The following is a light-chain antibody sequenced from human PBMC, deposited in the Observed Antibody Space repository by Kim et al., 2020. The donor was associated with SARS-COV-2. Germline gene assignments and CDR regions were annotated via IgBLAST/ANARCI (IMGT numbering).Light chain of an antibody. CDR1: QKVSTSY. J-gene: IGKJ4*01. V-gene: IGKV3-20*01. Sequence: SPVEGATPTCRASQKVSTSYLAWYQQKPGQVPRLLIYGASSRATGIPDRFSGSGSGTDFTLTIGRLEPEDFAVYYCQQYDSSPLTFGGGTKVDIK. CDR2: GAS. CDR3: QQYDSSPLT.